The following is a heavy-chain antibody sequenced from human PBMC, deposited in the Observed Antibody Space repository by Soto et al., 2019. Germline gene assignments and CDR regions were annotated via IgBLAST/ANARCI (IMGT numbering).Heavy chain of an antibody. CDR3: AKRSRWLQPWDY. CDR2: ISYDASNK. CDR1: GFTFSSYC. V-gene: IGHV3-30*18. Sequence: GGSLRLSCAASGFTFSSYCIHWVRQAPCKGLEWVAVISYDASNKYYADSVKGRFTIPRDNSKNTLYLQLNSLRADATGVYYFAKRSRWLQPWDYWGQGTLVTVSS. D-gene: IGHD5-12*01. J-gene: IGHJ4*02.